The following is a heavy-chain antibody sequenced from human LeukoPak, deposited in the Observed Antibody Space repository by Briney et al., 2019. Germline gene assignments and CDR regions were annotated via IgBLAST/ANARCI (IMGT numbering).Heavy chain of an antibody. CDR2: INAGNGNT. V-gene: IGHV1-3*01. Sequence: ASVKVSCKASGYTFTSYAMHWVRQAPGQRLEWMGWINAGNGNTKYSQKFQGRVTMTRDTSTSTVYMELSSLRSEDTAVYYCARGPKISSSWGEFWFDPWGQGTLVTVSS. CDR3: ARGPKISSSWGEFWFDP. CDR1: GYTFTSYA. J-gene: IGHJ5*02. D-gene: IGHD6-13*01.